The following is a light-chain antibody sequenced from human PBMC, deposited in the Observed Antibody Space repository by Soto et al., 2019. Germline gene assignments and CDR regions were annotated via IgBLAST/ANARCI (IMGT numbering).Light chain of an antibody. CDR3: SSYRSGSTLV. CDR1: NSDVGGYNF. CDR2: DVS. J-gene: IGLJ1*01. Sequence: QSALTQPASVSGSPGQSITISCTGANSDVGGYNFVSWYQQHPGKAPKLIICDVSNRPSGVSNRFSGSKSGNTAYLTISGLQAEDEADYYCSSYRSGSTLVFGTGTKVTVL. V-gene: IGLV2-14*03.